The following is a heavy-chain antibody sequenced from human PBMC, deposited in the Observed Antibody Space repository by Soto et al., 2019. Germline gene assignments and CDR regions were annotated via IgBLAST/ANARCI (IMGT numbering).Heavy chain of an antibody. CDR3: ARVAYPPVVVVPAPFDRYYYYGMDV. J-gene: IGHJ6*02. CDR2: ISSSSSTI. Sequence: GGSLRLSCAASGFTFSSYSMNWVRQAPGKGLEWVSYISSSSSTIYYADSVKGRFTISRDNAKNSLYLQMNSLRDEDTAVYYCARVAYPPVVVVPAPFDRYYYYGMDVWGQGTTVTVSS. CDR1: GFTFSSYS. D-gene: IGHD2-2*01. V-gene: IGHV3-48*02.